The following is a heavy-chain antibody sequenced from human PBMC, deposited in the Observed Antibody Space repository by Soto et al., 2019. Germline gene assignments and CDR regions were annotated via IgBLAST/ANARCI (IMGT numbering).Heavy chain of an antibody. V-gene: IGHV3-11*01. CDR3: ARGGRIVVGGRLNWFDP. CDR2: ISSSGNTI. J-gene: IGHJ5*02. D-gene: IGHD6-19*01. Sequence: QVQLVESGGGLVKPGGSLRLSCAASGFIFSDYYMSWIRQAPGKGLEWGSYISSSGNTIYYADSVKGRFTISRDNAKNSLYLKMNSVRAENTAVYYCARGGRIVVGGRLNWFDPWGQGTLVTVSS. CDR1: GFIFSDYY.